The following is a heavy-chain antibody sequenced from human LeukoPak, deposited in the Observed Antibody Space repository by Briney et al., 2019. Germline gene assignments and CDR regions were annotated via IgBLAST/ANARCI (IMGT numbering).Heavy chain of an antibody. CDR2: IYTSGST. J-gene: IGHJ3*02. D-gene: IGHD1-26*01. V-gene: IGHV4-4*07. CDR3: ARGLAGPLGHAFDI. Sequence: SETLSLTCTVSGGSISSYHWSWIRQPAGKGLEWIGRIYTSGSTNYNPSLKSRVTMSVDTSKNQFSLKLSSVTAADTAVYYCARGLAGPLGHAFDIWGQGTMVTVSS. CDR1: GGSISSYH.